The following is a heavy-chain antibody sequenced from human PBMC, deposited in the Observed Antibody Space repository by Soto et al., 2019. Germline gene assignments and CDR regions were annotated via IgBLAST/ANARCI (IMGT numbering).Heavy chain of an antibody. D-gene: IGHD1-7*01. CDR2: IYRTGST. Sequence: SETLSLTCAVSGGSFTSNNWWTWVRQPPGQGLEWIGEIYRTGSTNYNPSLKSRVTVSLDKSENQFSLKVTSLTAADTAVYYCASRDPGTSVDYWGQGTLVTVSS. J-gene: IGHJ4*02. CDR1: GGSFTSNNW. CDR3: ASRDPGTSVDY. V-gene: IGHV4-4*02.